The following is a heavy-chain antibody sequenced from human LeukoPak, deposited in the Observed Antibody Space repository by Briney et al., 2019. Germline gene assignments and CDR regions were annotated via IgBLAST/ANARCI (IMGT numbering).Heavy chain of an antibody. CDR1: GFTFSSYS. J-gene: IGHJ3*02. CDR2: VSSGSSTI. Sequence: GGSLRLSCAASGFTFSSYSMNWVRQAPGKGLEWVSYVSSGSSTIYYADSVKGRFTISRDNAKNSLCLQMNSLRDEDTAVYYCARENIVVVTAIRDAFDIWGQGTLVSVSS. V-gene: IGHV3-48*02. D-gene: IGHD2-21*02. CDR3: ARENIVVVTAIRDAFDI.